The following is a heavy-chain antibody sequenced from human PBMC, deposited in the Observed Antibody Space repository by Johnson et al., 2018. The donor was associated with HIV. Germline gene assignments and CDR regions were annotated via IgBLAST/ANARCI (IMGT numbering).Heavy chain of an antibody. CDR1: GFTFSSYW. D-gene: IGHD2-2*01. J-gene: IGHJ3*02. Sequence: VQLVESGGGLVQPGGSLRLSCEASGFTFSSYWMTWVRQAPGKGLEWVANIKQDGSEKNYLDSVRGRLIISRDNAKNSLYLQMSSLRAEDTAVYYCATDIVVVLALGGDAFDIWGQGTMVIVSS. CDR3: ATDIVVVLALGGDAFDI. CDR2: IKQDGSEK. V-gene: IGHV3-7*01.